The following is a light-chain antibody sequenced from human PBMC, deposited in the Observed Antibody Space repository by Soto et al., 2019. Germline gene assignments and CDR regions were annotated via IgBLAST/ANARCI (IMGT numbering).Light chain of an antibody. CDR1: QSISSW. CDR2: DAS. CDR3: QQYNSYWT. J-gene: IGKJ1*01. V-gene: IGKV1-5*01. Sequence: DIQMTQSPSTLSASLGAGVPTTSRARQSISSWLAWYPQKPGKAPKLLIYDASSLESGVPSRFSGSGSGTEFTLTISSLQPDDFATYYCQQYNSYWTFGQGTKVDIK.